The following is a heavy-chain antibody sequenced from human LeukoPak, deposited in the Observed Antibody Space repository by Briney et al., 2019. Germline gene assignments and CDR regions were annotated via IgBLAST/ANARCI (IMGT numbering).Heavy chain of an antibody. CDR3: ARDQGGDFWSGYSTGNWFDP. CDR1: GYTFTSYG. V-gene: IGHV1-18*01. Sequence: GASVKVSCKASGYTFTSYGISWVRQAPGQGLEWMGWISAYNGNTNYAQKLQGRVTMTTDTSTSTAYMELRSLRSDDTAVYYCARDQGGDFWSGYSTGNWFDPWGQGSLVTVSS. D-gene: IGHD3-3*01. J-gene: IGHJ5*02. CDR2: ISAYNGNT.